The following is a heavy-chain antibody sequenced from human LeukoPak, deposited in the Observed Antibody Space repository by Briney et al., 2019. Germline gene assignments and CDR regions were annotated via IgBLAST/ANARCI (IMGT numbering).Heavy chain of an antibody. Sequence: GGSLRLSCAASGFIFTNYFMSWVRQAPGKGLEWVAVISYDGSNKYYADSVKGRFTISRDNSKNTLYLQMNSLRAEDTAVYYCARGLTAMVTRGQGTLVTVSS. V-gene: IGHV3-30*03. CDR2: ISYDGSNK. CDR1: GFIFTNYF. D-gene: IGHD5-18*01. J-gene: IGHJ4*02. CDR3: ARGLTAMVT.